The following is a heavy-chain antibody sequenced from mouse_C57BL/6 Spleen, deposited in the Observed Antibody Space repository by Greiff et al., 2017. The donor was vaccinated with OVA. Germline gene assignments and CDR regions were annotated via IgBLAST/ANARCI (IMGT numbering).Heavy chain of an antibody. J-gene: IGHJ3*01. CDR3: ARSHYYDSSSFAY. D-gene: IGHD1-1*01. CDR2: ISDGGSYT. Sequence: EVNLVESGGGLVKPGGSLKLSCAASGFTFSSYAMSWVRQTPEKRLEWVATISDGGSYTYYPDNVKGRFTISRDNAKNNLYLQMSHLKSEDTAMYYCARSHYYDSSSFAYWGQGTLVTVSA. CDR1: GFTFSSYA. V-gene: IGHV5-4*03.